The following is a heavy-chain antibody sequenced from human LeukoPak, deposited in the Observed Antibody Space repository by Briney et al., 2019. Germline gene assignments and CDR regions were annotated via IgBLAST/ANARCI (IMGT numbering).Heavy chain of an antibody. CDR3: ARGAETGFDP. Sequence: PGGSLRLSCAASGFTFSTYDMHWIRLPPGKGLEWVSGIGKRGDTYYLGSAKGRFTISRDNGQNSLYLRMNTLTAGDTAVYYCARGAETGFDPWGQGTLVTVSS. J-gene: IGHJ5*02. CDR2: IGKRGDT. V-gene: IGHV3-13*01. CDR1: GFTFSTYD. D-gene: IGHD4/OR15-4a*01.